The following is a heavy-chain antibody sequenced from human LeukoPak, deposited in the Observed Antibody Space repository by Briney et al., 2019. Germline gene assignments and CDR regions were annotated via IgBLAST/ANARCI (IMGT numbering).Heavy chain of an antibody. D-gene: IGHD5-18*01. V-gene: IGHV4-30-2*01. CDR2: IYHNGNT. CDR1: GGSISSGGYS. CDR3: ASGGYSYGFDY. Sequence: PSQTLSLTCAVSGGSISSGGYSWSWIRQPPGKGLEWIGYIYHNGNTYYSPSLKSRVTISVDRSKNQLSLKLSSVTAADTAMYYCASGGYSYGFDYWGQGTLVTVSS. J-gene: IGHJ4*02.